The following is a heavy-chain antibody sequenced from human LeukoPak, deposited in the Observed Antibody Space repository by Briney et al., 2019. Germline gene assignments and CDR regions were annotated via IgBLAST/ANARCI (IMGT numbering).Heavy chain of an antibody. V-gene: IGHV3-23*01. D-gene: IGHD1-26*01. CDR1: GFTFSSYG. Sequence: GGSLRLSCAASGFTFSSYGMHWVRQAPGKGLEWVPAISGSGGSTYYADSVKGRFTISRDNSKNTLYLQMNSLRAEDTAVYYCAKSDSGSYLGDFDYWGQGTLVTVSS. CDR3: AKSDSGSYLGDFDY. J-gene: IGHJ4*02. CDR2: ISGSGGST.